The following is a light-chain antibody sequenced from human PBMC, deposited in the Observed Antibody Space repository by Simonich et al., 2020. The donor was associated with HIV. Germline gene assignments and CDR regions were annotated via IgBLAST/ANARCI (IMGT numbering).Light chain of an antibody. V-gene: IGLV2-14*01. Sequence: QSALTQPASVSGSPGQSITISCTGNSSDVGGYKYVTWYQQHPGKAPKLMLYDVSKRPSGVSNRFSGSKSGNTASLTISGLQAEDEADYYCSSYTSSSTGVFGGGTKLTVL. CDR2: DVS. CDR3: SSYTSSSTGV. J-gene: IGLJ3*02. CDR1: SSDVGGYKY.